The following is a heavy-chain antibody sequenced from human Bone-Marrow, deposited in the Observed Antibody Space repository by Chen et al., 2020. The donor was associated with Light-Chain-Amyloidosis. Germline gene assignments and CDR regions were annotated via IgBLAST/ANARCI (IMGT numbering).Heavy chain of an antibody. D-gene: IGHD3-9*01. J-gene: IGHJ4*02. CDR2: ISGSGGST. Sequence: EVQLLESGGGLVQPGGSLRLSCVASGFTFSSYAMSWVRQAPGKGLEWVSVISGSGGSTYYADSVKGRFTISRDNSKNTVYLQISNLGAEDTAVYYCAREGYDILTGYYRIWGYWGQGTLVTVSS. CDR3: AREGYDILTGYYRIWGY. V-gene: IGHV3-23*01. CDR1: GFTFSSYA.